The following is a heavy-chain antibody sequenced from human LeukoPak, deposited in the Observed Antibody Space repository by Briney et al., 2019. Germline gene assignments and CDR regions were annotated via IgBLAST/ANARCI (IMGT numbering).Heavy chain of an antibody. CDR2: IYYSGGT. Sequence: PSETLSLTCTVSGGSISSSSYYWGWIRQPPGKGLEWIGSIYYSGGTYYNPSLKSRVTISVDTSKHQFSLKLSSVTAADTAVYYCARVTVDVVVVPAAMGAFDIWGQGTMVTVSS. CDR3: ARVTVDVVVVPAAMGAFDI. D-gene: IGHD2-2*03. V-gene: IGHV4-39*07. CDR1: GGSISSSSYY. J-gene: IGHJ3*02.